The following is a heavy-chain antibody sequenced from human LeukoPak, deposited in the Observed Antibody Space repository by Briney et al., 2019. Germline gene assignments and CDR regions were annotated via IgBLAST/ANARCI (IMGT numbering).Heavy chain of an antibody. D-gene: IGHD4-23*01. CDR3: ARGDYGGNSGDY. J-gene: IGHJ4*02. CDR1: GGSISSSSYY. Sequence: SETLSLTCTVSGGSISSSSYYWSWIRQPAGKGLEWIGRIYTSGSTNYNPSLKSRVTISVDTSKNQFSLRLSSVTAADTAVYYCARGDYGGNSGDYWGQGTLVTVSS. CDR2: IYTSGST. V-gene: IGHV4-61*02.